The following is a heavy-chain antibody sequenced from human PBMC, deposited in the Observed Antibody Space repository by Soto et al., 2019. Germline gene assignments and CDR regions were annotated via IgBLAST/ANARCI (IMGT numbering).Heavy chain of an antibody. V-gene: IGHV1-3*04. CDR3: ARGPQDSYGMDV. Sequence: QVQLVQSGAEVKKPGASVKVSCKASGYSFSDYTMHWVRRAPGQPPEWMARINTGTASTEYSQKFQGRVTITRDTSATTAYMALSSRRSEDTAVYYGARGPQDSYGMDVWGQGTRVTGS. J-gene: IGHJ6*02. CDR2: INTGTAST. CDR1: GYSFSDYT.